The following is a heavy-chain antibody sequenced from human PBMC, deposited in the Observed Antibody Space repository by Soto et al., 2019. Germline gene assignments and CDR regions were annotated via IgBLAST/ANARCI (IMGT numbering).Heavy chain of an antibody. CDR1: GFTFSDHY. Sequence: PGGSLRLSCAASGFTFSDHYMDWVRQAPGKGLEWVGRTRNKANSYTTEYAASVKGRFTISRDDSNNSLYLQMNSLKTEDTAMHYCARLKIVSGNYYFDYWGQGTRVTVSS. D-gene: IGHD1-26*01. CDR2: TRNKANSYTT. CDR3: ARLKIVSGNYYFDY. V-gene: IGHV3-72*01. J-gene: IGHJ4*02.